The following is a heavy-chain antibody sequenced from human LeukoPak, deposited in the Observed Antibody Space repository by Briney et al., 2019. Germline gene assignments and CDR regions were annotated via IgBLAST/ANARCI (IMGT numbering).Heavy chain of an antibody. V-gene: IGHV1-46*01. J-gene: IGHJ4*02. D-gene: IGHD4-17*01. CDR3: ARDYMTTRINYHFDY. Sequence: GASVKVSCKASGYTFTSYYMHWVRQAPGQGLEWMGIINPSGGSTSYAQKFQGRVTMTRDMSTSTVYMELSSLRSEDTAVYYCARDYMTTRINYHFDYWGQGTLVTVSS. CDR2: INPSGGST. CDR1: GYTFTSYY.